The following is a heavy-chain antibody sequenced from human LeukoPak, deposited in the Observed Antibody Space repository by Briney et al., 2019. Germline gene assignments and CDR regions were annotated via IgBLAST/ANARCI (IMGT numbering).Heavy chain of an antibody. CDR2: IYYSGST. Sequence: KPSETLSLTCTVSGGSISSYYWSWIRQPPGKGLEWIGYIYYSGSTNYNPSLKSRVTISVDTSKNQFSLKLSSVTAADTAVYYCARQGWGLLRPYFDYWGQGTLVTVSS. D-gene: IGHD1-26*01. CDR1: GGSISSYY. J-gene: IGHJ4*02. V-gene: IGHV4-59*08. CDR3: ARQGWGLLRPYFDY.